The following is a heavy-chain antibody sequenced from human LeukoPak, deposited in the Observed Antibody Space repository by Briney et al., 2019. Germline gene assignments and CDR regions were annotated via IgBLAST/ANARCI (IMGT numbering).Heavy chain of an antibody. CDR2: IDAGNGNT. V-gene: IGHV1-3*01. CDR1: GYTFTSHA. J-gene: IGHJ5*02. Sequence: ASVKVSCKASGYTFTSHAMHWVRQAPGQSLEWMGWIDAGNGNTKCSQEFQGRVTITRDTSASTAYMELSRLRSDDTAVYYCARDGVTMVRGVIGWFDPWGQGTLVTVSS. CDR3: ARDGVTMVRGVIGWFDP. D-gene: IGHD3-10*01.